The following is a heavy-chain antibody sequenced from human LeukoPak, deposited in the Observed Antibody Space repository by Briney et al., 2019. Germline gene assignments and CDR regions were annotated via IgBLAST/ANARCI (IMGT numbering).Heavy chain of an antibody. J-gene: IGHJ4*02. CDR2: ISYDGSNK. D-gene: IGHD6-13*01. CDR1: GFTFSSYG. V-gene: IGHV3-30*18. CDR3: AKDKQQLAIDY. Sequence: GGSLRLSCAASGFTFSSYGMHWVRQAPGKGLEWVAVISYDGSNKYYADSVKGRFTISRDNSKNTLYLQMNSLRAEDTAVYYCAKDKQQLAIDYWGQGTLATVSS.